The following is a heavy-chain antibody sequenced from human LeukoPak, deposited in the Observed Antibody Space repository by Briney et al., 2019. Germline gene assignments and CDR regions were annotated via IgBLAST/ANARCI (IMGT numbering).Heavy chain of an antibody. CDR3: ARDLGSYYYCSGSYFFDY. J-gene: IGHJ4*02. CDR1: GYTFTSYY. D-gene: IGHD3-10*01. CDR2: INPSGGST. Sequence: GASVKVSCKASGYTFTSYYMHWVRQAPGQGLEWMGIINPSGGSTSYAQKFQGRVTMTRDTSTSTVYMELSSLRSEDTAVYYCARDLGSYYYCSGSYFFDYWGQGTLVTVSS. V-gene: IGHV1-46*03.